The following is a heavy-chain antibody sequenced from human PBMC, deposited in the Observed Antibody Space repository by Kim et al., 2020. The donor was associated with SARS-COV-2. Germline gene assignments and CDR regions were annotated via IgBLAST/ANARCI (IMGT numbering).Heavy chain of an antibody. CDR1: GYTFTGYY. CDR2: INPNSGGT. Sequence: ASVKVSCKASGYTFTGYYMHWVRRAPGQGLEWMGWINPNSGGTNYAQEFQGRVTMTRDTSISTVYMELSRLRSDDTAVYYCARPRRDIVVVPVYWGQGTLVTVSS. J-gene: IGHJ4*02. CDR3: ARPRRDIVVVPVY. D-gene: IGHD2-2*01. V-gene: IGHV1-2*02.